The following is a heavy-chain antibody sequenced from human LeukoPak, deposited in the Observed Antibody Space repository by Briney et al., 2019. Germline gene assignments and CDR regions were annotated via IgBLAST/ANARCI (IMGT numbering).Heavy chain of an antibody. CDR2: ISYDGSNK. CDR1: GFTFSSYA. D-gene: IGHD4-23*01. CDR3: AKVLGDYGGNWGAFDI. Sequence: PGRSLRLSCAASGFTFSSYAMHWVRQAPGKGLEWVAVISYDGSNKYYADSVKGRFTISRDNSKNTLYLQMNSLRAEDTAVYYCAKVLGDYGGNWGAFDIWGQGTMVTVSS. J-gene: IGHJ3*02. V-gene: IGHV3-30-3*01.